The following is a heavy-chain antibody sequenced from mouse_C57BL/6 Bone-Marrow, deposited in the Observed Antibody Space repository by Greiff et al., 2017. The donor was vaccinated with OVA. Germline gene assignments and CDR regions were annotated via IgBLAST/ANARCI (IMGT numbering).Heavy chain of an antibody. J-gene: IGHJ1*03. D-gene: IGHD1-1*01. CDR1: GYSITSDY. Sequence: VQLKESGPGLAKPSQTLSLTCSVTGYSITSDYWNWIRKFPGNKLEYMGYISYSGSTYYNPSLKSRISITRDTSKNQYYLQLNSVTTEDTATYYCARYRDYYVSLWYFDVWGTGTTVTVSS. CDR3: ARYRDYYVSLWYFDV. CDR2: ISYSGST. V-gene: IGHV3-8*01.